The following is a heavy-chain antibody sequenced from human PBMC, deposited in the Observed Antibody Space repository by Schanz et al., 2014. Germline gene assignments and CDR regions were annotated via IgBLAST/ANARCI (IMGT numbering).Heavy chain of an antibody. CDR2: INHGGST. V-gene: IGHV4-34*01. D-gene: IGHD2-8*02. CDR3: ARDSLRGATGGYGMDV. Sequence: QVQLQQWGAGLLKPSETLSLTCAVYGGSFSGYYWSWIRQPPGKGLEWIAEINHGGSTNYNPSLKSRVTISVDTAKIQFSLKLRSVTAADTAVYYCARDSLRGATGGYGMDVWGQGTTVTVSS. CDR1: GGSFSGYY. J-gene: IGHJ6*02.